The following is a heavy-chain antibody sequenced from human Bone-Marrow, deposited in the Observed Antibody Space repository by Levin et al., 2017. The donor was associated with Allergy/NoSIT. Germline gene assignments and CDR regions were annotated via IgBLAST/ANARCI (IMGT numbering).Heavy chain of an antibody. J-gene: IGHJ4*02. D-gene: IGHD3-22*01. Sequence: PGGSLRLSCAASGFIFRNYAMNWVRQAPGKGLEWVSQISGSGGNTHYADSVKGRFTISRDNSKNTLYLQMNSLRVEDTAGYYCAGYDTRAYHSPFDYWGQGTLVTVSS. CDR1: GFIFRNYA. CDR3: AGYDTRAYHSPFDY. V-gene: IGHV3-23*01. CDR2: ISGSGGNT.